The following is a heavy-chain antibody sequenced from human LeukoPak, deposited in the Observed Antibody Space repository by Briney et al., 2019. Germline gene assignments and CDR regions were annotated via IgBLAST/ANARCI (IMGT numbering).Heavy chain of an antibody. D-gene: IGHD3-3*01. CDR1: GFTFSSYA. CDR3: ARDYDDPAYSFWSGYMDV. CDR2: ISYDGSKK. J-gene: IGHJ6*03. Sequence: GGSLRLSCAASGFTFSSYAMSWVRQAPGKGLEWVAVISYDGSKKYYADSVKGRFTISRDNSKNTVYLQMSSLRAEDTAVYYCARDYDDPAYSFWSGYMDVWGKGTTVTVSS. V-gene: IGHV3-30*03.